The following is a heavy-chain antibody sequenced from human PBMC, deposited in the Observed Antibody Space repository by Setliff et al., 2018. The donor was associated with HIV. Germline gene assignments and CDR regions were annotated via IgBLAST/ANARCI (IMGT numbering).Heavy chain of an antibody. CDR3: ARGLGMVEATTPFDY. D-gene: IGHD1-26*01. V-gene: IGHV4-34*01. Sequence: SETLSLTCAVYGESLSPYFWSWIRQTPGKGLEWIGEINHSGSSYYNPSLKSRVTLSVDTSKNQFSLNLTSMTAADTAVYYCARGLGMVEATTPFDYWGQGTPVTVSS. CDR2: INHSGSS. J-gene: IGHJ4*02. CDR1: GESLSPYF.